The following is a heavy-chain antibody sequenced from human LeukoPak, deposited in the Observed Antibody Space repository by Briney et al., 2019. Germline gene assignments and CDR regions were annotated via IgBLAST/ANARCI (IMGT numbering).Heavy chain of an antibody. CDR2: INHSGST. D-gene: IGHD3-10*01. J-gene: IGHJ4*02. CDR1: GGSFSGYY. Sequence: PSETLSLTCAVYGGSFSGYYWSWIRQPPGKGLEWIGEINHSGSTNYNPSLKSRVTISVDTSKNQFPLKLSSVTAADTAVYYCARHRHYGSGSYYNYWGQGTLVTVSS. CDR3: ARHRHYGSGSYYNY. V-gene: IGHV4-34*01.